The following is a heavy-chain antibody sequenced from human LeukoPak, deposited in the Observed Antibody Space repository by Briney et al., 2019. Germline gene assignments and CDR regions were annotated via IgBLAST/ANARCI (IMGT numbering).Heavy chain of an antibody. CDR3: AKDRSDAFDI. V-gene: IGHV4-59*01. J-gene: IGHJ3*02. Sequence: KPSETLSLTCTVSGDSISSYYWSWIRQPPGKGLEWIGYIYYRGSTNYNPSLKSRVTILVDTSKNQFSLKLSSVTAADTAVYYCAKDRSDAFDIWGQGTMVTVSS. CDR1: GDSISSYY. CDR2: IYYRGST. D-gene: IGHD1-26*01.